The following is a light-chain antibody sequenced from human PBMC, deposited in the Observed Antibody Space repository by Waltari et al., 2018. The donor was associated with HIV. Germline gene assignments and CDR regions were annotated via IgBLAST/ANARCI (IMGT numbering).Light chain of an antibody. CDR3: QSYDYTIQV. CDR2: EDN. V-gene: IGLV6-57*04. J-gene: IGLJ3*02. Sequence: FILTKPHSVSESPGKTVILSCTRHSGALASKYVQWYQQRPGSAPTPVIYEDNRRPSGVPDRFSGSIDSASNSAFLTISGLKTEDEAAYYCQSYDYTIQVFGGGTKLTVL. CDR1: SGALASKY.